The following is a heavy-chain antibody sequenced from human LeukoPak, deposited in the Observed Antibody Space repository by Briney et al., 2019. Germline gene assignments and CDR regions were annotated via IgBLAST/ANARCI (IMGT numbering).Heavy chain of an antibody. Sequence: HPSQTLSLTCTVSGGSISSGDSYWSWIRQPPGKGLEWIAYIYFSGSTCYNPSLKSRVTISLDTSKNQFSLKLSSVTAPDTAVYYCARAGLRDCSSTSCPFDYWGQGTLVTVSS. CDR3: ARAGLRDCSSTSCPFDY. J-gene: IGHJ4*02. V-gene: IGHV4-30-4*01. CDR2: IYFSGST. D-gene: IGHD2-2*01. CDR1: GGSISSGDSY.